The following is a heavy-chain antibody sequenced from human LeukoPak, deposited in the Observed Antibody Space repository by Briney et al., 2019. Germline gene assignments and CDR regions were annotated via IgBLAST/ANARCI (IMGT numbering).Heavy chain of an antibody. J-gene: IGHJ4*02. CDR3: ARRPNYCSTSSCLDY. Sequence: GGSLRLSCAASGFTFTSYAMSWVRQASGKGLEWVSSISASGDTTYYADSVKDRFTISRDNSKNTLYVQMNSLRAEDTALYYCARRPNYCSTSSCLDYWGQGTLVTVSS. D-gene: IGHD2-2*01. CDR2: ISASGDTT. V-gene: IGHV3-23*01. CDR1: GFTFTSYA.